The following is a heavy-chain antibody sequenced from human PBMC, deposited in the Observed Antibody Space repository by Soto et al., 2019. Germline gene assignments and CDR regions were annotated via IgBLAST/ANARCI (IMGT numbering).Heavy chain of an antibody. V-gene: IGHV4-59*01. D-gene: IGHD3-10*01. CDR3: ARDPGSGSYYGWFDP. Sequence: PSETLSLTCTVPGGSISRYYWNWIRQPPGKGLEWIGYIYYSGSTNYNPSLKSRVTISVDTSKNQFSLKLSSVTAADTAVYYCARDPGSGSYYGWFDPWGQGTLVTSPQ. CDR1: GGSISRYY. J-gene: IGHJ5*02. CDR2: IYYSGST.